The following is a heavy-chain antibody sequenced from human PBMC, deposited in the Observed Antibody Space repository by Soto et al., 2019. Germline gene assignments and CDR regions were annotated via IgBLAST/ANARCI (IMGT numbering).Heavy chain of an antibody. J-gene: IGHJ6*03. CDR1: GYTFTSYD. CDR3: ARGPSYYDFWSGYYTLLYCYYYYLDV. V-gene: IGHV1-8*01. CDR2: MNPNSGNT. Sequence: QVQLVQSGAEVKKPGASVKVSCKASGYTFTSYDINWVRQATGQGLEWMGWMNPNSGNTGYAQKFQGRVNMTRNTSISTAYMELSSLRSEDTAVYYCARGPSYYDFWSGYYTLLYCYYYYLDVWGKGTTVTVSS. D-gene: IGHD3-3*01.